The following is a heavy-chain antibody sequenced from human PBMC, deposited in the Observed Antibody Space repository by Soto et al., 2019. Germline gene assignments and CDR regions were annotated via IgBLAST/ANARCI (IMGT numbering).Heavy chain of an antibody. CDR1: GGSFSGYY. Sequence: PSDTLSLTSAVYGGSFSGYYWSWIRQPPGKGLEWIGEINHSGSTNYNPSLKSRVTISVDTSKNQFSLKLSSVTAADTAVYYCARGYCSSTSCYARVHYYGMDVWGQGTTFPVSS. CDR3: ARGYCSSTSCYARVHYYGMDV. J-gene: IGHJ6*02. D-gene: IGHD2-2*01. CDR2: INHSGST. V-gene: IGHV4-34*01.